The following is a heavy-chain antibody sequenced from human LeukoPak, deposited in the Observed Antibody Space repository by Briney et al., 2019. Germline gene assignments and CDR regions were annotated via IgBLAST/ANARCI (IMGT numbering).Heavy chain of an antibody. V-gene: IGHV4-30-4*08. J-gene: IGHJ4*02. CDR1: GGSISSGDYY. D-gene: IGHD1-20*01. CDR2: IYYSGST. Sequence: SQTLSLTCTVSGGSISSGDYYWSWIRQPPGKGLEWIGYIYYSGSTYYNPSLKSRVTISVDTSKNQFSLKLSSVTAADTAVYYCARDPGVTGTFDYWGQGTLVTVSS. CDR3: ARDPGVTGTFDY.